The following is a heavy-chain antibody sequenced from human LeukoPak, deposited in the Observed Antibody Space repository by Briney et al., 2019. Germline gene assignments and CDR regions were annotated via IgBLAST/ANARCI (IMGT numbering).Heavy chain of an antibody. CDR1: GGSISSDGYY. Sequence: MPSETLSLTCTVSGGSISSDGYYWSWIRQPPGKGLEWIGYIYNSGSTNYNPSLKSRVTISVDTSKNQFSLKLSSVTAADTAVYYCARGYDFWSGTPRGFNYWGQGTLVTVSS. CDR3: ARGYDFWSGTPRGFNY. J-gene: IGHJ4*02. CDR2: IYNSGST. D-gene: IGHD3-3*01. V-gene: IGHV4-61*08.